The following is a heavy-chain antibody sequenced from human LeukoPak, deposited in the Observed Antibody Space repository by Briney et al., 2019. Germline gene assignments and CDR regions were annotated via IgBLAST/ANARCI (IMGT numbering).Heavy chain of an antibody. CDR3: ARDRGDDTKDAFDI. CDR2: INHSGST. CDR1: GGSFSGYY. D-gene: IGHD3-22*01. Sequence: SETLSLTCDVYGGSFSGYYWSWIRQPPGKGLEWIGEINHSGSTNYNPSLKSRVTISVDTSKNQFSLKLSSVTAADTAVYYCARDRGDDTKDAFDIWGQGTKVTVSS. V-gene: IGHV4-34*01. J-gene: IGHJ3*02.